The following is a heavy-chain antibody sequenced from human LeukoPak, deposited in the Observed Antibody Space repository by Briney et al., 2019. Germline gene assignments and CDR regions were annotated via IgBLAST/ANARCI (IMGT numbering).Heavy chain of an antibody. Sequence: SQTLSLTCTVSGGSISSGSYYWSWIRQPAGKGLEWIGRIYTSGSTNYNPSLKSRVPISVDTSKNQFSLKLSSVTAADTAVYYCARDGGGYYDHWGQGTLVTVSS. CDR1: GGSISSGSYY. CDR2: IYTSGST. J-gene: IGHJ5*02. D-gene: IGHD3-22*01. CDR3: ARDGGGYYDH. V-gene: IGHV4-61*02.